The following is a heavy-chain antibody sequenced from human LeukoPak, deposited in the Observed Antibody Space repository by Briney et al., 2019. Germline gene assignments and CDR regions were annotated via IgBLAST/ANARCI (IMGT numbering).Heavy chain of an antibody. D-gene: IGHD6-13*01. CDR1: GFTFDDYD. CDR2: IAWGGGIL. Sequence: QAGGSLRLSCAASGFTFDDYDMHWVRQVPGKGLEWVSGIAWGGGILIYADSVRGRFTISRDSAKTSLYLQMNSLRPGDTALYYCAKAPHSGTEWYFDLWGRGTLVTVSS. J-gene: IGHJ2*01. CDR3: AKAPHSGTEWYFDL. V-gene: IGHV3-9*01.